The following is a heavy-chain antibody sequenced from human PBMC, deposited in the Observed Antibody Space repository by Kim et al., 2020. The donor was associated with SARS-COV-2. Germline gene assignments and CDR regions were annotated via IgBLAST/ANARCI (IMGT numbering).Heavy chain of an antibody. V-gene: IGHV3-30-3*01. J-gene: IGHJ4*02. CDR3: ARAGQHPTP. CDR2: ISYDGSNK. Sequence: GGSLRLSCAASGFTFSSYAMHWVRQAPGKGLEWVAVISYDGSNKYYADSVKGRFTISRDNSKNTLYLQMNSLRAEDTAVYYCARAGQHPTPWGQGTLVTVSS. CDR1: GFTFSSYA. D-gene: IGHD5-18*01.